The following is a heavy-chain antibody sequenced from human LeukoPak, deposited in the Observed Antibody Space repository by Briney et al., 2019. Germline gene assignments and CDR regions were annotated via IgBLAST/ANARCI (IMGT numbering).Heavy chain of an antibody. CDR3: ARHPDYHASDSLDSDYFHF. V-gene: IGHV4-59*08. Sequence: PSETLSLTCTVSGDSVTSYFWSWVRQPPGKGLEWIAYIYYTGITNYNPSLKSRVTVSVDTSKNHFSLQLNSVTAADTAVYYCARHPDYHASDSLDSDYFHFWGQGALVTVSS. J-gene: IGHJ4*02. CDR1: GDSVTSYF. CDR2: IYYTGIT. D-gene: IGHD3-10*01.